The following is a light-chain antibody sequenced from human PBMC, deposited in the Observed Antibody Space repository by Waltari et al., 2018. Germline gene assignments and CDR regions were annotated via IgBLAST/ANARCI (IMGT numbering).Light chain of an antibody. CDR1: QSVSRS. J-gene: IGKJ1*01. CDR2: DAS. CDR3: QKYVSLPAT. Sequence: EIVLTQSQGTLSLSPGERATLSCRPSQSVSRSLAWYQQKPGQAPRLLIFDASSRATGIPDRFSGSGSGTDFSLTISRLDPEDFAVYYCQKYVSLPATFGQGTKVEI. V-gene: IGKV3-20*01.